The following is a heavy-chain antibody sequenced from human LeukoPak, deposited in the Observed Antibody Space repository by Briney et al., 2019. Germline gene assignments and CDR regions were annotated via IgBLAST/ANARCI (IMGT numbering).Heavy chain of an antibody. J-gene: IGHJ4*02. D-gene: IGHD5/OR15-5a*01. Sequence: PGGSQRLSCAASGFTFSNYAMSWVRQAPGKGLEWVSAISGPAGSWDYADVVKGRFTISRDNSKNTLFLQMNSLSPEDTAIYYCAKKVGLVSAPLYYFDVWGQGTLVTVSS. V-gene: IGHV3-23*01. CDR3: AKKVGLVSAPLYYFDV. CDR1: GFTFSNYA. CDR2: ISGPAGSW.